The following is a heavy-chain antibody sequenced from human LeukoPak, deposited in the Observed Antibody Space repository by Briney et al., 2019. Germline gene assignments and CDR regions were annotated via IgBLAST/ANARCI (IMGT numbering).Heavy chain of an antibody. V-gene: IGHV4-38-2*01. CDR1: GYSISSGYY. CDR2: IYHSGST. D-gene: IGHD1-26*01. J-gene: IGHJ6*03. Sequence: SETLSLTCAVSGYSISSGYYWGWIRHPPGKGLEWIGSIYHSGSTYYNPSLKSRVTISVDTSKNQFSLKLSSVTAADTAVYYCARLPFQGGSYGYYYYYMDVWGKGTTVTVSS. CDR3: ARLPFQGGSYGYYYYYMDV.